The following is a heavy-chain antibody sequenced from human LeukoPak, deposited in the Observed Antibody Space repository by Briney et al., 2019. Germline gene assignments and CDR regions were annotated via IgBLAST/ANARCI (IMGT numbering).Heavy chain of an antibody. D-gene: IGHD6-13*01. V-gene: IGHV3-30*04. CDR1: GFTFSSYA. J-gene: IGHJ5*02. CDR2: ISYDGSNK. Sequence: GGSLRLSCAASGFTFSSYAMHWVRQAPGKGLEWVAVISYDGSNKYYADSVKGRFTISRDNSKNTLYLQMNSLRAEDTAVYYCARVGIAAAGNWFDPWGQGTLVTVSS. CDR3: ARVGIAAAGNWFDP.